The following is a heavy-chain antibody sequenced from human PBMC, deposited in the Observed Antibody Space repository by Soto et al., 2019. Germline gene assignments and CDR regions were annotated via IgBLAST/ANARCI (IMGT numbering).Heavy chain of an antibody. J-gene: IGHJ5*02. CDR1: GFTFSSYG. Sequence: GGSLRLSCAASGFTFSSYGMHWVRQAPGKGLEWVAVIWYDGSNKYYADSVKGRFTISRDNSKNTLYLQMNSLRAEDTAVYYCARDYGSPRWCSSTSCHHTDNWFDPWGQGTLVTVSS. CDR3: ARDYGSPRWCSSTSCHHTDNWFDP. V-gene: IGHV3-33*01. CDR2: IWYDGSNK. D-gene: IGHD2-2*01.